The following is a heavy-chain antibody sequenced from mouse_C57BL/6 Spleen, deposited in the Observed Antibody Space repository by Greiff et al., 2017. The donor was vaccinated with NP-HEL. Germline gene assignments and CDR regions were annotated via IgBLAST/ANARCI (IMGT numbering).Heavy chain of an antibody. CDR3: ARSGNYSKGFAY. J-gene: IGHJ3*01. Sequence: EVQLQQSGPVLVKPGASVKMSCKASGYTFTDYYMNWVKQSHGKSLEWIGVINPYNGGTSYNQKFKGKATLTVDKSSSTAYMELNSLTSEDSAVYYCARSGNYSKGFAYWGQGTLVTVSA. V-gene: IGHV1-19*01. D-gene: IGHD2-5*01. CDR2: INPYNGGT. CDR1: GYTFTDYY.